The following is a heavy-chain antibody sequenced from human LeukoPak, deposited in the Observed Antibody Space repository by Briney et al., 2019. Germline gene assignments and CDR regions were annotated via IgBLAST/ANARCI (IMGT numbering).Heavy chain of an antibody. J-gene: IGHJ5*02. CDR3: AKEDLLRFLEWTNPSGPWFDP. Sequence: PGASLRLSCAASGFTFSSYAMSWVRQAPGKGLEWVSAISGSGGSTYYADSVKGRFTISRDNSKNTLYLQMNSLRAEDPAVYYCAKEDLLRFLEWTNPSGPWFDPWGQGTLVTVSS. D-gene: IGHD3-3*01. CDR1: GFTFSSYA. CDR2: ISGSGGST. V-gene: IGHV3-23*01.